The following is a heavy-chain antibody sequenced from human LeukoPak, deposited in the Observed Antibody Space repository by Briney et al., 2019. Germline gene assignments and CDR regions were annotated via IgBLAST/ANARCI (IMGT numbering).Heavy chain of an antibody. CDR1: GYSLTDLS. Sequence: GASVKVSCKVSGYSLTDLSLHWVRQAPGKGLEWMGGFDPEDGEAIYAQKFQGGVSMTEDTSKDTGYMELSTLTSEDTAVYYCAKSHGDYGLLDYWGQGTLVTVSS. D-gene: IGHD4-17*01. CDR2: FDPEDGEA. J-gene: IGHJ4*02. CDR3: AKSHGDYGLLDY. V-gene: IGHV1-24*01.